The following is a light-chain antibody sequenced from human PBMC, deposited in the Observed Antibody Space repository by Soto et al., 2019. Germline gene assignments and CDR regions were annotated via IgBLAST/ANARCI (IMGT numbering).Light chain of an antibody. V-gene: IGLV2-14*01. CDR3: ISYTSSDTYV. Sequence: QSALTQPAYVSGSPGQSITISCTGTSADVGGYKYVSWLQQHPGKVPKLLIYDVTSRPSGVSNRFSGSKSGNTASLIISGLQAEDEADYYCISYTSSDTYVFGTGTKVTVL. CDR1: SADVGGYKY. J-gene: IGLJ1*01. CDR2: DVT.